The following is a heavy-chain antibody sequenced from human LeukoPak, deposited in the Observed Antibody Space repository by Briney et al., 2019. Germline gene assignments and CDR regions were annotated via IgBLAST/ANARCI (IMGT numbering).Heavy chain of an antibody. CDR2: IWYDGSYT. D-gene: IGHD1-26*01. V-gene: IGHV3-33*03. CDR1: GFTFSSYG. J-gene: IGHJ4*02. Sequence: PGGSLRLSCAASGFTFSSYGMHWVRQAPGKGLEWVAVIWYDGSYTYYAESVKSRFTISRDNSRNTLYLQMSSLRAEDAAVYYCAKPTSGDGSFLIDYWGQGTLVIVSS. CDR3: AKPTSGDGSFLIDY.